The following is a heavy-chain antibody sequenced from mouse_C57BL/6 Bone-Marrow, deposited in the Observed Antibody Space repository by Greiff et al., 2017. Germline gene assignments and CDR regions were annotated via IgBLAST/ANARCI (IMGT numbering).Heavy chain of an antibody. Sequence: VQLKQSGPELVKPGASVKISCKASGYTFTDYYMNWVKQSHGKSLEWIGDINPNTGGTSYNQKFKGKATLTVDKSSSTAYMALRSLTSEDSAVYYCAITTTVGFDYWGQGTTLTVSS. CDR2: INPNTGGT. CDR1: GYTFTDYY. D-gene: IGHD1-1*01. J-gene: IGHJ2*01. CDR3: AITTTVGFDY. V-gene: IGHV1-26*01.